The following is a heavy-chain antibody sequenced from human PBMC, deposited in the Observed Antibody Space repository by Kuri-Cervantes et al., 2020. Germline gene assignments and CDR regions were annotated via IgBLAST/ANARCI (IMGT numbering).Heavy chain of an antibody. Sequence: GGSLRLSCAASGFTFDDYAMHWVRQAPGKGLEWVSGISWNSGSIGYADSVKGRFTISRDNAKNSLYLQMNSLRAEDTAVYYCARDLPQDFWSAKSRGWFDYWGQGTLVTVSS. D-gene: IGHD3-3*01. CDR2: ISWNSGSI. V-gene: IGHV3-9*01. CDR1: GFTFDDYA. CDR3: ARDLPQDFWSAKSRGWFDY. J-gene: IGHJ4*02.